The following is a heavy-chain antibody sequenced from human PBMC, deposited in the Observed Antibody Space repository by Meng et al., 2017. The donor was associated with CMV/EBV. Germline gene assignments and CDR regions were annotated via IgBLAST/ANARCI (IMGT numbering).Heavy chain of an antibody. CDR3: ARSLPIVVVPAAKGFGY. CDR1: GGSISSGSYY. V-gene: IGHV4-39*01. D-gene: IGHD2-2*01. J-gene: IGHJ4*02. CDR2: IYYSGST. Sequence: SETLSLTCTVSGGSISSGSYYWGWSRQPPGLGLEWIGSIYYSGSTYYNPSLKSRVTISVDTSKNQFPLKLSSVTAADTAVYYCARSLPIVVVPAAKGFGYWGQGTLVTVSS.